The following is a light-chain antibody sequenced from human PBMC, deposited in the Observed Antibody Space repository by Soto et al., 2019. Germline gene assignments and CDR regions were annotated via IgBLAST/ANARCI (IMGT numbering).Light chain of an antibody. Sequence: EIVLTQSPATLSLSPGERATLSCRASQSVSSYLAWYQQKPGQAPRLLIYDASNRATGIPARFSGSGSGTDFTLTISSLEHEDFEVYYCHPYRSSHQTLGQGTKADIK. V-gene: IGKV3-11*01. CDR1: QSVSSY. CDR3: HPYRSSHQT. CDR2: DAS. J-gene: IGKJ1*01.